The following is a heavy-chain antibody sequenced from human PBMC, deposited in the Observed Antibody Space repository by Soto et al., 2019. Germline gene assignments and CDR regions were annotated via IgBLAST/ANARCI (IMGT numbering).Heavy chain of an antibody. J-gene: IGHJ5*02. CDR1: GGSFSGYY. CDR3: ARGNQYYYGSGSYYNNWFDP. Sequence: PSETLSITCAVHGGSFSGYYWSWIRQPPGKGLEWIGEINHSGSTNYNPSLKSRVTISVDTSKSQFSLKLSSVTAADTAVYYCARGNQYYYGSGSYYNNWFDPWGQGTLVTVSS. D-gene: IGHD3-10*01. CDR2: INHSGST. V-gene: IGHV4-34*01.